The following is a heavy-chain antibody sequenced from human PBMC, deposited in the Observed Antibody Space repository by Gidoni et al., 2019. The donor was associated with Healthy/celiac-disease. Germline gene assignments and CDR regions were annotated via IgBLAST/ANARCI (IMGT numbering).Heavy chain of an antibody. V-gene: IGHV3-30*18. CDR3: AEADYGDPLYFDY. CDR2: ISYDGSNK. J-gene: IGHJ4*02. Sequence: GVRQAPGKGLEWVAVISYDGSNKYYADSVKGRFTISRDNSKNTLYLQMNSLRAEDTAVYYCAEADYGDPLYFDYWGQGTLVTVSS. D-gene: IGHD4-17*01.